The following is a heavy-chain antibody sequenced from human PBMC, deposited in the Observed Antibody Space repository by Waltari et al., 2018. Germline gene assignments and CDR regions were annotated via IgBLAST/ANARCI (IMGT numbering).Heavy chain of an antibody. V-gene: IGHV1-18*01. D-gene: IGHD3-10*01. J-gene: IGHJ4*02. CDR2: IDTYTGNT. CDR1: GYNFLSYG. Sequence: QVQLVQSGAEVKRPGASVKVSCKASGYNFLSYGITWVRQAPGQGLEWTGWIDTYTGNTKYAQTLQGRVTMTTDTSTNTVYMHLRSLKSDDTAVYFCARDPFPGDYWGQGTLVAVSS. CDR3: ARDPFPGDY.